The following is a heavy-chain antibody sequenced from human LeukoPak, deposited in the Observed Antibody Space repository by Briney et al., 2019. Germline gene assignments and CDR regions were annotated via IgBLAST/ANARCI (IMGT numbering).Heavy chain of an antibody. Sequence: GGSLRLSCAASGFTFSSYAMSWVRQAPGKGLEWVSGISWNSGSIGYADSVKGRFTISRDNAKNSLYLQMNSLRAEDTALYYCAKDGDSDWGQGTLVIVSS. CDR3: AKDGDSD. V-gene: IGHV3-9*01. CDR2: ISWNSGSI. D-gene: IGHD5-18*01. J-gene: IGHJ4*02. CDR1: GFTFSSYA.